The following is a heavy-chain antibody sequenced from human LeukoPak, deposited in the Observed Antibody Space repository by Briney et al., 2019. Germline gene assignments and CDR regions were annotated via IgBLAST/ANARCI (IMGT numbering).Heavy chain of an antibody. J-gene: IGHJ5*02. Sequence: PSGTLSLTCAVYGWSFNDYYWNWVRQPPGKGLEWIGEINARGDTNYNPSLKSRVTISVDSSKNQFSLTLTSMIAADTAIYYCARGQVPAARGYNWFDPWGQGTLVTVSS. CDR2: INARGDT. D-gene: IGHD2-2*01. CDR3: ARGQVPAARGYNWFDP. CDR1: GWSFNDYY. V-gene: IGHV4-34*01.